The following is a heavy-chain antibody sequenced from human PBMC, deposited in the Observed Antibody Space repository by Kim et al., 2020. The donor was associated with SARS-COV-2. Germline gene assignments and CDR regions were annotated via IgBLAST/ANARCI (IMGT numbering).Heavy chain of an antibody. Sequence: SGPTLVNPTQTLTLTCTFSGLSVSTRGVSVAWIRQPPGKALEWLAVIYWNDDKRYSPSLKSRLTITKDTSKNQVVLTMTNMDPVDTATYYCAHKWDGSGRPYNYYYYYMDVWGKGTTVTVSS. CDR2: IYWNDDK. D-gene: IGHD3-10*01. CDR3: AHKWDGSGRPYNYYYYYMDV. V-gene: IGHV2-5*01. CDR1: GLSVSTRGVS. J-gene: IGHJ6*03.